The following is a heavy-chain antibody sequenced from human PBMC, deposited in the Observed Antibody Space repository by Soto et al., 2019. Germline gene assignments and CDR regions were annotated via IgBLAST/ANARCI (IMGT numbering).Heavy chain of an antibody. D-gene: IGHD2-15*01. CDR3: ARDVGDYYYMDV. CDR2: IYSGGST. J-gene: IGHJ6*03. V-gene: IGHV4-59*01. Sequence: SETLSLTCTVSGGSISSYYWSWIRQPPGKGLEWIGYIYSGGSTNYNPSLKRRVTISVDTSKNQFSLRLTSVTAADTAVYFCARDVGDYYYMDVWGEGTTVTVSS. CDR1: GGSISSYY.